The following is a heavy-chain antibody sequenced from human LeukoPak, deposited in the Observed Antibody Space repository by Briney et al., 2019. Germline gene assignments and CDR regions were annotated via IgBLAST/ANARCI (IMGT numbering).Heavy chain of an antibody. CDR1: GGSFSGYS. D-gene: IGHD3-22*01. V-gene: IGHV4-34*01. CDR2: INHSGST. J-gene: IGHJ4*02. Sequence: SETLSLTCAVYGGSFSGYSWTWIRQPPGKGLEWIGEINHSGSTNYNPSLKSRVTISVDTSKNQFSLKLSSVTAADTAVYYCARRTKDGSGYYYFDYWGQGTLVTVSS. CDR3: ARRTKDGSGYYYFDY.